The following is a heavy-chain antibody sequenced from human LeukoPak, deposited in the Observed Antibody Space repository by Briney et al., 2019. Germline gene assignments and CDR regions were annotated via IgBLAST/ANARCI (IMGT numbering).Heavy chain of an antibody. CDR1: GYSLTNNW. Sequence: GESLKISCKVSGYSLTNNWIGWVRQVPGKGLEWMGLIYPGDSDTRYSPSFQGQVTISADKSISTAYLQWSSLKASDTAMYYCARMAGTWYYYMDVWGKGTTVTVSS. CDR2: IYPGDSDT. J-gene: IGHJ6*03. D-gene: IGHD6-19*01. CDR3: ARMAGTWYYYMDV. V-gene: IGHV5-51*01.